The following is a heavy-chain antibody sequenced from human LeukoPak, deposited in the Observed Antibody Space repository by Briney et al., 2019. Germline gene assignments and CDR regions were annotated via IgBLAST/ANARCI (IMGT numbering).Heavy chain of an antibody. D-gene: IGHD3-16*02. Sequence: SETLSLTCTVSGGSISSGGYYWSWIRQPPGKGLEWIGYIYHSGRTYYNPSLKSRVTISVDRSKNQFSLKLSSVTAADTAVYYCAKRPRVRLGELSRGSLILSYMDVWGKGTTVTVSS. CDR1: GGSISSGGYY. J-gene: IGHJ6*03. CDR3: AKRPRVRLGELSRGSLILSYMDV. CDR2: IYHSGRT. V-gene: IGHV4-30-2*01.